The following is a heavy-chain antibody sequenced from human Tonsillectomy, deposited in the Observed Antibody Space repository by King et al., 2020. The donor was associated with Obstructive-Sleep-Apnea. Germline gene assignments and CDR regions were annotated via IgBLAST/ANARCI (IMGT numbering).Heavy chain of an antibody. CDR3: ARDDYGDYGGGLVYYFDY. D-gene: IGHD4-17*01. J-gene: IGHJ4*02. Sequence: EVQLVESGGGLVQPGGSLRLSCAASGFTFSSYSMNWVRQAPGKGLEWVSYISSTSSTIYYADSVRGRFTISRDNAKNSLYLQMNSLRAEDTAVYYCARDDYGDYGGGLVYYFDYWGQGTLVTVSS. V-gene: IGHV3-48*04. CDR1: GFTFSSYS. CDR2: ISSTSSTI.